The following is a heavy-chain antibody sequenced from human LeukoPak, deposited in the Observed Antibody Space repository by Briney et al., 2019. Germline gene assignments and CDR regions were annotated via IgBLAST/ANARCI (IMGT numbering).Heavy chain of an antibody. CDR1: GFTFSNYG. Sequence: GGSLRLSCAASGFTFSNYGMHWVRQAPGKGLEWVAFIRYDGSYKYYADSVKGRFTISRDNSKNTLYLQMNSLRAEDTAVYYCARGRLDYDILTGYYGPPPYYFDYWGQGTLVTVSS. J-gene: IGHJ4*02. D-gene: IGHD3-9*01. CDR3: ARGRLDYDILTGYYGPPPYYFDY. CDR2: IRYDGSYK. V-gene: IGHV3-30*02.